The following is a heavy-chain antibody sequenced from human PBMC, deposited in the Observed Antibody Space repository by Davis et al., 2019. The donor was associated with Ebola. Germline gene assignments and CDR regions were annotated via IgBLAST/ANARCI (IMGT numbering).Heavy chain of an antibody. CDR1: GFTFNNYS. Sequence: PGGSLRLSCAASGFTFNNYSMNWVRQAPGKGLEWVSFISSSSSYLYYADSVKGRFTISSDNAKNSLYLQVSSLRAEDTAVYYCARDNAEQLVPKGEWYFGLWGRGTLVTVSS. V-gene: IGHV3-21*01. CDR3: ARDNAEQLVPKGEWYFGL. J-gene: IGHJ2*01. D-gene: IGHD6-13*01. CDR2: ISSSSSYL.